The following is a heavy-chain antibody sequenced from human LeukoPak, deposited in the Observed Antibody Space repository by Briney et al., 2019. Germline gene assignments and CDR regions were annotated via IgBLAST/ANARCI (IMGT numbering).Heavy chain of an antibody. CDR1: GGSISSISYY. CDR2: IYYSGST. J-gene: IGHJ4*02. V-gene: IGHV4-39*01. CDR3: ARPHISSGWYVY. D-gene: IGHD6-19*01. Sequence: SETLSLTCTLSGGSISSISYYRGWIRPPPGKGLEWIGSIYYSGSTHSNPSLKSRDTISVDTSKNQFSLKLSSVTAADTAVYYCARPHISSGWYVYWGQGTLVTVSS.